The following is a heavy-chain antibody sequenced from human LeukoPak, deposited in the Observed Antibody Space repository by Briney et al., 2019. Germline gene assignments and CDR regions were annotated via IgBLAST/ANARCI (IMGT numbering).Heavy chain of an antibody. CDR2: IDYSGST. V-gene: IGHV4-59*01. CDR3: TREHIAVVPAALGRKKYYYYGMDV. D-gene: IGHD2-2*01. Sequence: PSETLSLTCTVSGDSISSNYWSWVRQSPGEGLEWIAYIDYSGSTNYNPSLKSRVTISVDTSKNQFSLRLSSVTAADTAVYYCTREHIAVVPAALGRKKYYYYGMDVWGQGTTVTVSS. CDR1: GDSISSNY. J-gene: IGHJ6*02.